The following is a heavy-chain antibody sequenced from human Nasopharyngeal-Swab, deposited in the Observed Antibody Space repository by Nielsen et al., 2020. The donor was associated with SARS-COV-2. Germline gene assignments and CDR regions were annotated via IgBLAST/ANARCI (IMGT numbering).Heavy chain of an antibody. J-gene: IGHJ4*02. CDR3: ARDRGGFGGY. CDR2: INTDGRRT. Sequence: GESLKISCAASGFSLSTFWMHWVRQVPGEGLVWVSRINTDGRRTNYAEPVKGRFTISRDNVKNMLYLQMNNLRPEDTAVYYCARDRGGFGGYWGQGTLATVSS. D-gene: IGHD4-23*01. CDR1: GFSLSTFW. V-gene: IGHV3-74*01.